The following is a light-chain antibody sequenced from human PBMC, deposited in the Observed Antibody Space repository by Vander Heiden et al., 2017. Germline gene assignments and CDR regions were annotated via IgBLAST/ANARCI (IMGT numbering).Light chain of an antibody. CDR3: QSYDSSLSGSVV. Sequence: QSVLTQPPSVSGAPGQGVTLSCTGSSSNIGAGYDVHWYQQLPGTAPNLLIYGNSNRHSGVPDRFSCSKSGTSASLAITGLQAEDEADYYCQSYDSSLSGSVVFGGGTKLTVL. CDR1: SSNIGAGYD. CDR2: GNS. J-gene: IGLJ2*01. V-gene: IGLV1-40*01.